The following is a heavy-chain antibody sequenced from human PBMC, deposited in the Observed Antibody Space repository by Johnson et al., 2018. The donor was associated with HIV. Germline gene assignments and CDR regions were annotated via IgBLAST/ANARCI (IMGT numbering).Heavy chain of an antibody. D-gene: IGHD4-17*01. CDR3: AKGGTTGTRDAFDI. J-gene: IGHJ3*02. CDR2: ISWNSGSI. V-gene: IGHV3-9*01. Sequence: EVQLVESGGGLVQPGGSLRLSCAASGFTFDDYAISWVRQAPGKGLEWVSGISWNSGSIGYADSVKGRFTISRDNAKNSLYLQMNSLRAEDTALYYCAKGGTTGTRDAFDIWGQGTMVTVSS. CDR1: GFTFDDYA.